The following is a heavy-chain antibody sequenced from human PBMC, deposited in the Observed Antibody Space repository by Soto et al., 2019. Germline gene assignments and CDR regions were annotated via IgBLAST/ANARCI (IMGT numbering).Heavy chain of an antibody. CDR1: GYTFTSYD. CDR3: AREKSSWYDY. CDR2: MNPNSGNT. D-gene: IGHD6-13*01. V-gene: IGHV1-8*01. J-gene: IGHJ4*02. Sequence: QVQLVQSGAEVKKPGASVKVSCKTSGYTFTSYDINRVRQATGQGLEWMGWMNPNSGNTGYAQKFQGRVTMTRNTSISTAYMELSSLRSEATAVDSCAREKSSWYDYWGQGTLVTVSS.